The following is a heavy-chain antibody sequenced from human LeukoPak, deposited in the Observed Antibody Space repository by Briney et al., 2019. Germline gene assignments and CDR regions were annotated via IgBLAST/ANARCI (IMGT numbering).Heavy chain of an antibody. V-gene: IGHV3-23*01. CDR3: AVRPGEVAVPYDC. D-gene: IGHD2-15*01. J-gene: IGHJ4*02. Sequence: PGGSLRLSCAASGFTFSTYAMTWVRQAPGKGLEWVSLISRGGDVTYYADSVKGRFTISRDSSKNTLYLQMHSLRAEDTAVYYCAVRPGEVAVPYDCWGQGTLVTVSS. CDR2: ISRGGDVT. CDR1: GFTFSTYA.